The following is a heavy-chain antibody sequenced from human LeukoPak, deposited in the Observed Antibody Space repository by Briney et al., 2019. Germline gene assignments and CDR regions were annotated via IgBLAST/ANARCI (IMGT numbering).Heavy chain of an antibody. V-gene: IGHV4-34*01. D-gene: IGHD5-12*01. CDR1: GGSFSGYY. J-gene: IGHJ5*02. Sequence: PSETLSLTCAVYGGSFSGYYWSWIRQPPGKGLEWIGEINHSGSTNYNPSLKSRVTISVDTSKNQFSLKLSSVTAADTAVYYCARHLTKGYSGYVLFFAPGWFDPWGQGTLVTVSS. CDR2: INHSGST. CDR3: ARHLTKGYSGYVLFFAPGWFDP.